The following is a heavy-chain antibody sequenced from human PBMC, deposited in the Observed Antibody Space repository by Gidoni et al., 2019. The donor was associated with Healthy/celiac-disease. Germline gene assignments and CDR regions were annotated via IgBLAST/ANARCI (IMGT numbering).Heavy chain of an antibody. CDR2: IFSNEEK. D-gene: IGHD3-22*01. J-gene: IGHJ4*02. Sequence: QVTLKESGPVLVKPTETLTLTCTVPGFSLSNARLGVIWIHQPPAKALEWLARIFSNEEKSYSTSLKSRLTISKDTSKSQVVLTMTNMEPVDTATYYCARMHYDSSGYYPYYFDYWGQGTLVTVSS. CDR3: ARMHYDSSGYYPYYFDY. CDR1: GFSLSNARLG. V-gene: IGHV2-26*01.